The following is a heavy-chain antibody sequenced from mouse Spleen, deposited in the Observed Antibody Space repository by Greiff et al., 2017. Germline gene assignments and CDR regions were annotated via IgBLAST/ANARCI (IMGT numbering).Heavy chain of an antibody. Sequence: EVQVVESGGGLVKPGGSLKLSCAASGFTFSDYGMHWVRQAPEKGLEWVAYISSGSSTIYYADTVKGRFTISRDNAKNTLFLQMTSLRSEDTAMYYCANVAHYAMDYWGQGTSVTVSS. CDR1: GFTFSDYG. CDR3: ANVAHYAMDY. J-gene: IGHJ4*01. D-gene: IGHD1-1*01. V-gene: IGHV5-17*01. CDR2: ISSGSSTI.